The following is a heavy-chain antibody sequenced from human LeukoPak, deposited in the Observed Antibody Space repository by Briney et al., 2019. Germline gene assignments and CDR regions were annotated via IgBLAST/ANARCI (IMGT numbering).Heavy chain of an antibody. V-gene: IGHV1-69*13. J-gene: IGHJ2*01. CDR3: TRDPSVDYDLLSHWFDP. CDR2: IISFFGAA. Sequence: SVKVSCKASGGTFNSSGISWVRQAPGQGLEWMGGIISFFGAAHYIQKFQGRLTITADESTSTAYMELSSLTSEDTAVYYCTRDPSVDYDLLSHWFDPWGRGTLVTVSS. D-gene: IGHD3-9*01. CDR1: GGTFNSSG.